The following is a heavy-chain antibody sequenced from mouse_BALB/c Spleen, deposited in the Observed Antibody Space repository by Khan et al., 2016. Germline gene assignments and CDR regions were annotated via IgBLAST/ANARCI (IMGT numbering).Heavy chain of an antibody. D-gene: IGHD2-3*01. CDR3: GRDAYYEGFAY. CDR1: GFNIKDTY. V-gene: IGHV14-3*02. Sequence: VQLQQSGAELVKPGAPVKLSCTGSGFNIKDTYVHWVKQRPEQGLEWIGSIDPANGDTKFAPKFPGKATMTADTSSNTAYLQLSSLTSEDTAVYYCGRDAYYEGFAYWGQGTLVTVSA. CDR2: IDPANGDT. J-gene: IGHJ3*01.